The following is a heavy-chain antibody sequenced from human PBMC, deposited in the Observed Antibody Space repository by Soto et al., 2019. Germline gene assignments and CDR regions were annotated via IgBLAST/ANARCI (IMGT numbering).Heavy chain of an antibody. Sequence: GGSLRLSCAASGFTFSSYAMHWVRQAPGKGLEWVAVISYDGSNKYYADSVKGRFTISRDNSKNTLYLQMNSLRAEDTAVYYCARGGIFGVVIITDILPLGSYFDYWGQGTLVTVSS. D-gene: IGHD3-3*01. J-gene: IGHJ4*02. CDR2: ISYDGSNK. CDR3: ARGGIFGVVIITDILPLGSYFDY. V-gene: IGHV3-30-3*01. CDR1: GFTFSSYA.